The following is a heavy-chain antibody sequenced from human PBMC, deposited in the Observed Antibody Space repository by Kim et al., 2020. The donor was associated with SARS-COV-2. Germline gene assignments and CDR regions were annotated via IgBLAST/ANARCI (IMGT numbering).Heavy chain of an antibody. Sequence: GGSLRLSCAASGFTFSSYWMSWVRQAPGKGLEWVANIKQDGSEKYYVDSVKGRFTISRDNAKNSLYLQMNSLRAEDTAVYYCARDSKAAAGSFDYWGQGTLVTVSS. CDR1: GFTFSSYW. J-gene: IGHJ4*02. CDR3: ARDSKAAAGSFDY. V-gene: IGHV3-7*01. D-gene: IGHD6-13*01. CDR2: IKQDGSEK.